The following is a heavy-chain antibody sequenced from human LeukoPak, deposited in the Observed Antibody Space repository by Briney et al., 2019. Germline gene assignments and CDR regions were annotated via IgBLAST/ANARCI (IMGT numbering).Heavy chain of an antibody. CDR1: GVSISSYY. V-gene: IGHV4-59*01. Sequence: SETLSLTCTGSGVSISSYYWSWIRQPPGKGLEWIGYIYDTGTTKYNPSLKSRVTISLDTSKKELYLRLSSVTAADTDVYYCARADPSKSYRYGPGDWYFDLWGRGTQVIVSS. CDR2: IYDTGTT. CDR3: ARADPSKSYRYGPGDWYFDL. D-gene: IGHD5-18*01. J-gene: IGHJ2*01.